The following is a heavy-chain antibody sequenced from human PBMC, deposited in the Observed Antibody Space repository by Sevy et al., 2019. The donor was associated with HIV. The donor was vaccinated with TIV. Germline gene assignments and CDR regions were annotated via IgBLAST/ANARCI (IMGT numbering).Heavy chain of an antibody. V-gene: IGHV3-11*01. CDR1: GFTFSDYY. D-gene: IGHD3-10*01. CDR2: ISISGRMI. CDR3: AREVDGVRGVFDS. Sequence: GGSLRLSCEASGFTFSDYYMNWIRPAPGKGLEWVSSISISGRMISYADFVKGRFTISRDNAKNSLYLQMNSLRADDTAVYYCAREVDGVRGVFDSWGQGTLVTVSS. J-gene: IGHJ4*02.